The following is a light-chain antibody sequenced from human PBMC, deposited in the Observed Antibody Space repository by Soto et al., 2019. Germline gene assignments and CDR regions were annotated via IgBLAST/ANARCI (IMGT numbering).Light chain of an antibody. CDR2: DAS. CDR3: QQYNSYSWT. CDR1: QSINSW. J-gene: IGKJ1*01. V-gene: IGKV1-5*01. Sequence: DIQMTQSPSTLSASVGDRVTITCRASQSINSWLAWYQQKPGKAPQILIYDASTLKNGVPSRFSGSGSGTEFTLTISSLQPDDFATYYCQQYNSYSWTFGQGTKVDIK.